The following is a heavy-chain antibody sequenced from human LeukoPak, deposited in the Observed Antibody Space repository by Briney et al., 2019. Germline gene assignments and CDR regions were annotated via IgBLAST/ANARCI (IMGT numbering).Heavy chain of an antibody. CDR2: ISSNGGST. CDR1: GFTFSSYA. CDR3: ARDHHGSGSYPNP. V-gene: IGHV3-64*01. D-gene: IGHD3-10*01. J-gene: IGHJ5*02. Sequence: GGSLRLSCAASGFTFSSYAMHWVRQAPGKGLEYVSAISSNGGSTYYANSVKGRFTISRDNSKNTLYLQMNSLRVDDTAVYYCARDHHGSGSYPNPWGQGTLVTVSS.